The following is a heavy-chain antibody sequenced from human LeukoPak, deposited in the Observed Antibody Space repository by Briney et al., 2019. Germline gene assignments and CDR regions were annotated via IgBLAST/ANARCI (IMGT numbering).Heavy chain of an antibody. J-gene: IGHJ5*02. CDR3: ARVVAGRRFDP. CDR1: GVSITNYH. D-gene: IGHD6-19*01. CDR2: IYYSGST. Sequence: SETLPLTCTVSGVSITNYHWSWIRQPPGKGLEWIGYIYYSGSTNYNPSLKSRVTISVDTSKNQFSLKVNSVTAADTAMYYCARVVAGRRFDPWGQGTLVTVSS. V-gene: IGHV4-59*01.